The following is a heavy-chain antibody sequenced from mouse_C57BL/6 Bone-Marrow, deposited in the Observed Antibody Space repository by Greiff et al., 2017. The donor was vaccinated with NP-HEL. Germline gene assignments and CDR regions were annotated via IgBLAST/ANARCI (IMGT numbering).Heavy chain of an antibody. CDR3: ARRLRLRRFDY. V-gene: IGHV1-82*01. CDR1: GYAFSSSW. CDR2: IYPGDGDT. Sequence: QVQLQQSGPELVKPGASVKISCKASGYAFSSSWMKWVKQRPGKGLEWIGRIYPGDGDTNYNGKFKGKATLTAAKSSSTAYMQLSSLTSDDSSFYFCARRLRLRRFDYWGQGTTLTVSS. D-gene: IGHD3-2*02. J-gene: IGHJ2*01.